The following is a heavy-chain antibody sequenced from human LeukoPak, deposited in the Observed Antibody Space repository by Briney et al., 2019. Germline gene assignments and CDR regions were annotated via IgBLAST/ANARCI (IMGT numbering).Heavy chain of an antibody. CDR2: IKRKTDGGTT. J-gene: IGHJ4*02. CDR3: TTVGYDSSGFDY. D-gene: IGHD3-22*01. CDR1: GVTFSNAW. Sequence: KPGGSLRLSCAASGVTFSNAWMSWVRQAPGKGLEWVGRIKRKTDGGTTDYAAPVNGRFTISRDDSKNTLYLQMNSLKNEDTAVYYCTTVGYDSSGFDYWGQGTLVTVSS. V-gene: IGHV3-15*01.